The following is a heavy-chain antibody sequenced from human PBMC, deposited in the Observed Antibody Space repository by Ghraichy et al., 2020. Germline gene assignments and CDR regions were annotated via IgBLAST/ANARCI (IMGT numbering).Heavy chain of an antibody. J-gene: IGHJ3*02. CDR1: GFTFSSYW. CDR2: IKQDGSEK. D-gene: IGHD6-13*01. CDR3: ARDGGFSRGSNWYIWGIDAFDI. Sequence: GGSLRLSCAASGFTFSSYWMSWVRQAPGKGLEWVANIKQDGSEKYYVDSVKGRFTISRDNAKNSLYLQMNSLRAEDTAVYYCARDGGFSRGSNWYIWGIDAFDIWGQGTMVTVSS. V-gene: IGHV3-7*04.